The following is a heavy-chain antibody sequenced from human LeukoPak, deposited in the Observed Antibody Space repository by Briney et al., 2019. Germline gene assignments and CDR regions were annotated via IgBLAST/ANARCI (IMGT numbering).Heavy chain of an antibody. D-gene: IGHD3-3*01. Sequence: TLSLTCTVSGGSINSGGHYWSWIRQRPGKGLEWIGYINYSGSTYYNPSLKSRVSISLDTSQNHFSLRLSSVTAADTAVYYCARDEAIFGAGYYYGMDVWGQGTTVTVSS. CDR2: INYSGST. CDR1: GGSINSGGHY. V-gene: IGHV4-31*03. CDR3: ARDEAIFGAGYYYGMDV. J-gene: IGHJ6*02.